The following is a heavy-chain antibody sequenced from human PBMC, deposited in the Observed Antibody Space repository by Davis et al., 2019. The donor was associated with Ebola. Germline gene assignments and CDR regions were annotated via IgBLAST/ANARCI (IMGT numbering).Heavy chain of an antibody. CDR1: GYTLSDLS. D-gene: IGHD1/OR15-1a*01. CDR3: AREREVAGNTRPRRHNCFDP. CDR2: FDPEDEET. V-gene: IGHV1-24*01. Sequence: AASVKVSCKVSGYTLSDLSIHWVRQAPGKGLEWMGGFDPEDEETIYAQKFQGRITLTRDTSTSTVYMELNSLRSEDTAVYYCAREREVAGNTRPRRHNCFDPWGQGTLVTVSS. J-gene: IGHJ5*02.